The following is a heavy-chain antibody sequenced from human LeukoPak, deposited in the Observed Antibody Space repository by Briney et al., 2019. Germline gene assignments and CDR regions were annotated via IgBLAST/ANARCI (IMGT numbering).Heavy chain of an antibody. CDR1: GYTFTSYG. CDR3: ARVSGSYLGYYYGMDV. J-gene: IGHJ6*02. V-gene: IGHV1-18*01. D-gene: IGHD1-26*01. CDR2: ISAYNGNT. Sequence: ASVKVSCKASGYTFTSYGISWVRQAPGQGLEWMGWISAYNGNTNYAQKLQGRVTMTTDTSTSTAYMELRSLRSDGTAVYYCARVSGSYLGYYYGMDVWGQGTTVTVSS.